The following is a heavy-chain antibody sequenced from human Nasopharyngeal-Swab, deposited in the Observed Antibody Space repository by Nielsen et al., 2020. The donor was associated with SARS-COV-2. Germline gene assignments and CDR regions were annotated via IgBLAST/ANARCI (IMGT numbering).Heavy chain of an antibody. CDR2: IIVNLGMT. J-gene: IGHJ4*02. D-gene: IGHD4-17*01. V-gene: IGHV1-69*10. CDR3: ATWGIGYGENAHATFDS. Sequence: SSVHVSCKVSLCTFIKYAISWVRQAPGQGLEWMGGIIVNLGMTKYAQKFKDSVIINADESTGTAYMELSSLSSEDTAVYYCATWGIGYGENAHATFDSWGQGTQVTVSS. CDR1: LCTFIKYA.